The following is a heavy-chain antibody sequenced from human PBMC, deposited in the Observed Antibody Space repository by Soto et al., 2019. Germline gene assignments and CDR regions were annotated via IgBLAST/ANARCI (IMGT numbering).Heavy chain of an antibody. CDR2: VYNDGSA. D-gene: IGHD3-22*01. V-gene: IGHV4-4*02. Sequence: SETLSLTCDVSGVSISSGNWWSWVRQPPGKGLEWIAEVYNDGSANYHPSLESRATISVDRSKNQFSLRLSSVTAADTGKYYCARLVYDSRLNYLYFDHWGQGTLVTV. CDR3: ARLVYDSRLNYLYFDH. J-gene: IGHJ4*02. CDR1: GVSISSGNW.